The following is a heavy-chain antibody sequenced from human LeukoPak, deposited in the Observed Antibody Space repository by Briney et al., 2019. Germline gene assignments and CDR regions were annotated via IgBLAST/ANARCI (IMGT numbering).Heavy chain of an antibody. V-gene: IGHV3-23*01. CDR1: GFTFSSYA. Sequence: GGSLRLSCAASGFTFSSYAMSWVRQAPGKGLEWVSAISGSGGSTYYADSVKGRFTISRDNSKNTLYLQMNSLRAEDTAVYYCAKDSGGGYCYDSSGYYDYWGQGTLVTVSS. J-gene: IGHJ4*02. CDR3: AKDSGGGYCYDSSGYYDY. D-gene: IGHD3-22*01. CDR2: ISGSGGST.